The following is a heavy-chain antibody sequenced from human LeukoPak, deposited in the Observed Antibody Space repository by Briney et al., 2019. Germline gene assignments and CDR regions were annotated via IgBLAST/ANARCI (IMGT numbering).Heavy chain of an antibody. J-gene: IGHJ4*02. CDR1: GGSISSYY. D-gene: IGHD6-13*01. CDR2: IYYSGST. CDR3: ARGRLPAAGHFDY. V-gene: IGHV4-59*01. Sequence: PSETLSLTCTVSGGSISSYYWSWIRQPPGKGLEWIGYIYYSGSTNYNPSLKSRVTISVDTSKNQFSLRLRSVTAADTAVYYCARGRLPAAGHFDYWGQGTLVTVSS.